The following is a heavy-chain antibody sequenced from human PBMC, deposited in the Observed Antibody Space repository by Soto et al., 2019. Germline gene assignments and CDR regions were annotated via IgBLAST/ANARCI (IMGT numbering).Heavy chain of an antibody. D-gene: IGHD2-15*01. CDR3: ARLGYCSGGSCYPLDYYYGMDV. Sequence: ASVKVSCKASGYTFTSYAMHWVRQAPGQRLEWMGWINAGNGNTKYSQKFQGRVTITRDTSASTAYMELSSLRSEDTAVYYCARLGYCSGGSCYPLDYYYGMDVWGQGTTFTVSS. V-gene: IGHV1-3*01. CDR2: INAGNGNT. J-gene: IGHJ6*02. CDR1: GYTFTSYA.